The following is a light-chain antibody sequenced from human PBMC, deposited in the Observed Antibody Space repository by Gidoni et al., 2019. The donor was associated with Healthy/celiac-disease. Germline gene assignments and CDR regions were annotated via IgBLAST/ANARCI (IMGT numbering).Light chain of an antibody. CDR3: QQYNSSPVR. V-gene: IGKV1-5*03. Sequence: DIQMTQSPSTLSASVGDRVTITCRASQSISSWLAWYQQKPGKAPKLLIYKASSLESGVPSRFSGSGSGTEFTLTISSLQPDDFATYYCQQYNSSPVRFGQGTKVEIK. CDR1: QSISSW. CDR2: KAS. J-gene: IGKJ1*01.